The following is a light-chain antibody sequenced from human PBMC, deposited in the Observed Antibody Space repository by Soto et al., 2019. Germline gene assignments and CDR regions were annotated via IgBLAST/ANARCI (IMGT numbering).Light chain of an antibody. CDR3: MQAQQIPRT. CDR2: LGS. Sequence: DIVMTQSSLSLPVTPGEPASISCRSSQSLLHSNGYNYLDWYLQKPGQSPQLLLYLGSNRASGVSDRFTGSGSGTHFTLRISRVEAEDVGIYYCMQAQQIPRTFGQGTKVEIK. J-gene: IGKJ1*01. V-gene: IGKV2-28*01. CDR1: QSLLHSNGYNY.